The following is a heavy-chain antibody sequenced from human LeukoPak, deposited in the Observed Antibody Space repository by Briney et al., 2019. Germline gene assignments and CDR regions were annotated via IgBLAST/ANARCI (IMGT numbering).Heavy chain of an antibody. CDR1: GFTFNNYA. J-gene: IGHJ4*02. Sequence: PGGSLRLSCAASGFTFNNYAMNWVRQAPGKGLEWVSVISGSGGTTYYADSVKGRFTISRDSSKNTLYLQMNSLRAEDTAVYYCAKELWGVQAALGYWGQGTLVTVSS. CDR2: ISGSGGTT. CDR3: AKELWGVQAALGY. D-gene: IGHD6-25*01. V-gene: IGHV3-23*01.